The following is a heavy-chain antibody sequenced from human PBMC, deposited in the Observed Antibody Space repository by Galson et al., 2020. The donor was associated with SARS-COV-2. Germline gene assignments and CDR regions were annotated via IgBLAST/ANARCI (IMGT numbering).Heavy chain of an antibody. D-gene: IGHD3-3*01. Sequence: SETLSLTCTVSGGSISSYYWSWIRQPPGKGLEWIGYIYYSGSTNYNPSLKSRVTISVDTSKNQFSLKLSSVTAADTALYYCARHVGGGTYYDFWSGYLHEDWFDPWGQGTLVTVSS. CDR2: IYYSGST. V-gene: IGHV4-59*08. CDR3: ARHVGGGTYYDFWSGYLHEDWFDP. J-gene: IGHJ5*02. CDR1: GGSISSYY.